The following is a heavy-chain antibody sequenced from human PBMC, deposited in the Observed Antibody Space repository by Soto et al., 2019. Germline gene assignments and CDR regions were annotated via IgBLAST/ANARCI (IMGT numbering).Heavy chain of an antibody. J-gene: IGHJ5*02. CDR2: INHSGST. CDR1: GGSFSGYY. Sequence: SETLSLTCAGYGGSFSGYYWSWIRQPPGKGLEWIGEINHSGSTNYNPSLKSRVTISVDTSKNQFSLKLSSVTAADTAVYYCARGQWGSYYDRVWFDPWGQGTLVTVSS. CDR3: ARGQWGSYYDRVWFDP. D-gene: IGHD3-10*01. V-gene: IGHV4-34*01.